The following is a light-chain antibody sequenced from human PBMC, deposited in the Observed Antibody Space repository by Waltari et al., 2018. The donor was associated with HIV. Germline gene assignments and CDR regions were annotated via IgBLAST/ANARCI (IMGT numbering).Light chain of an antibody. CDR1: QDINNY. V-gene: IGKV1-33*01. CDR2: DAS. Sequence: DIQMTQSPSSLSASVGDRVTITCQASQDINNYLNWYQQKPGKAPKLLIYDASNLQTGVPSRFSGSGSGTDFTLTINSLQPEVIAIYSCQQYDNFPTFGGGTKVEIK. CDR3: QQYDNFPT. J-gene: IGKJ4*01.